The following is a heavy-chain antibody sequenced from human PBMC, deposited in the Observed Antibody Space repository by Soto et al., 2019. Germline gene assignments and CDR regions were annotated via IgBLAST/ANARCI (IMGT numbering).Heavy chain of an antibody. CDR3: TRVERAAAYYFDY. J-gene: IGHJ4*02. Sequence: GGSLRLSCTASGFTFGDYAMSWFRQAPGKGLEWVGFIRSKAYGGTTEYAASVKGRFTISRDDSKSIAYLQMNSLKTEDTAVYYCTRVERAAAYYFDYWGQGTLVTVSS. CDR1: GFTFGDYA. D-gene: IGHD6-13*01. CDR2: IRSKAYGGTT. V-gene: IGHV3-49*03.